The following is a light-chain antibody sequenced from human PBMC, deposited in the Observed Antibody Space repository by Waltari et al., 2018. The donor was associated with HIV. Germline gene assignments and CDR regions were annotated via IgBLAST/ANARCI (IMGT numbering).Light chain of an antibody. V-gene: IGLV1-44*01. CDR3: AAWGDSLNGVV. CDR1: SSNIGGNP. Sequence: QPVLTPPPSASGTPRQTVTISCSGSSSNIGGNPVNWFQHPPGTAPNFPIHSNKQRPAGIPDRFSGSKSGTSASLAISGLQSEDEADYYCAAWGDSLNGVVFGGGTKLTVL. J-gene: IGLJ2*01. CDR2: SNK.